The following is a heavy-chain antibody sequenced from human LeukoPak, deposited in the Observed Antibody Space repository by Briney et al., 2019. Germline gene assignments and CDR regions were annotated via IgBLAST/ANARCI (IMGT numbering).Heavy chain of an antibody. Sequence: GGSLRLSCAASGFTFSSYAMHWVRQAPGKGLEYVSAISSNGGSTYCANSVKGRFTISRDNSKNTLYLQMGSLRAEDMAVYYCAVTTFGYWGQGTLVTVSS. CDR3: AVTTFGY. J-gene: IGHJ4*02. V-gene: IGHV3-64*01. CDR1: GFTFSSYA. CDR2: ISSNGGST. D-gene: IGHD4-17*01.